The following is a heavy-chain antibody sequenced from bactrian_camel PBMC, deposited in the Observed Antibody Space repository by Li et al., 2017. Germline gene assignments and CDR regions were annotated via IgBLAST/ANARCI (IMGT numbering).Heavy chain of an antibody. Sequence: HVQLVESGGGSVQAGGSLRLSCEVSGYAQYRTCLGWFRLVPGKEREAVATIYSGGGSAYYVESVKGRFTISEDSAKNKVFLQMNSLKPEDTAMYYCAADIFPCHTPATLTRISAEYWGQGTQVTVS. CDR2: IYSGGGSA. V-gene: IGHV3S54*01. CDR3: AADIFPCHTPATLTRISAEY. CDR1: GYAQYRTC. D-gene: IGHD4*01. J-gene: IGHJ4*01.